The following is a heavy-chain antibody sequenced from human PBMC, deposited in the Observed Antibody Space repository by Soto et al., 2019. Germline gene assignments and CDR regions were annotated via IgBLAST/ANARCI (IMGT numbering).Heavy chain of an antibody. CDR3: ARATYFDFWSGYYPTDYYYYGMDV. V-gene: IGHV4-34*01. Sequence: PSETLSLTCAVYGGSFSGYYWSWIRRPPGKGLEWIGEINHSGSTNYDPSLKSRVTISVDTSKNQFSLKLSSVTAADTAVYYCARATYFDFWSGYYPTDYYYYGMDVWGQGTTVTVSS. J-gene: IGHJ6*02. CDR2: INHSGST. CDR1: GGSFSGYY. D-gene: IGHD3-3*01.